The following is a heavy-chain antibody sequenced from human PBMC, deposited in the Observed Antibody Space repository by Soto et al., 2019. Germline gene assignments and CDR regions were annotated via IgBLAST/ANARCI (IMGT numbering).Heavy chain of an antibody. Sequence: QVQLQQWGAGLLKPSETLSLTCAVYGGSFSGYYWSWIRRPPGKGLEWIGEINHSGSTNYNPSLKSRVTISVDTSKNQFSLKLSSVTAADTAVYYCARLALRFHGAFDIWGQGTMVTVSS. D-gene: IGHD3-3*01. CDR2: INHSGST. CDR1: GGSFSGYY. V-gene: IGHV4-34*01. J-gene: IGHJ3*02. CDR3: ARLALRFHGAFDI.